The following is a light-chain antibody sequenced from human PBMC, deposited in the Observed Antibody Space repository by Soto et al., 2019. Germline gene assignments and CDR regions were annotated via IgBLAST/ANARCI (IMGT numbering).Light chain of an antibody. J-gene: IGLJ2*01. Sequence: QPVLTQPPSASGTPGQTIAISCSGGSSNIGSHTVNWYQQLPGTAPRLLICSNTQRPSGVPDRFSGSKSGTSASLAISGLQSEYEGDYYCAAWDDSLNGVVFGGGTKLTVL. CDR3: AAWDDSLNGVV. CDR1: SSNIGSHT. V-gene: IGLV1-44*01. CDR2: SNT.